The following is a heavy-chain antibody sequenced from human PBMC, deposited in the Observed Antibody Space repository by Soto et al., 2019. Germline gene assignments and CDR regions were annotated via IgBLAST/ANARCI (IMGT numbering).Heavy chain of an antibody. V-gene: IGHV3-23*01. J-gene: IGHJ4*02. CDR3: AKDRLAGGFDY. CDR2: VSATAGTT. D-gene: IGHD3-16*01. Sequence: VGPLRLSCTAFGFTFSNYAMSRVRQAPGKGLEWVSLVSATAGTTYYTDSVKGRFTISRDNSRNTVYLQMNSLRADDTAVYYCAKDRLAGGFDYWGQGTLVTVSS. CDR1: GFTFSNYA.